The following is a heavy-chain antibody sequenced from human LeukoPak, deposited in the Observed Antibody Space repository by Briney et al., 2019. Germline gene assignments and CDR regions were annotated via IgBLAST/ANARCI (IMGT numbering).Heavy chain of an antibody. Sequence: RGSLRLSCAASESTFSKYWMHWVRQAPGKGLVWVSRINPDGSRTNYADSVAGRFTISRDNAKNTLYLQMNSLRAEDTAVYYCSWDHTGKEDIWGQGTMVTVSS. CDR3: SWDHTGKEDI. CDR2: INPDGSRT. J-gene: IGHJ3*02. V-gene: IGHV3-74*01. CDR1: ESTFSKYW. D-gene: IGHD1-26*01.